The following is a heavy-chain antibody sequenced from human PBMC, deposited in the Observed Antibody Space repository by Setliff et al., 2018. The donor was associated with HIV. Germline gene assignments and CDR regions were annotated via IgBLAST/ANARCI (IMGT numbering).Heavy chain of an antibody. CDR3: ARAPYYDYRGLAVYYFDY. CDR1: GGSINSTSYY. D-gene: IGHD3-22*01. J-gene: IGHJ4*02. V-gene: IGHV4-39*07. CDR2: IYYSGDT. Sequence: SETLSLTCIVSGGSINSTSYYWGWIRQPPGQGLEWIGSIYYSGDTFYNTSLKTRITISVDTSKNHLSLKVSSLTASDTAVYYCARAPYYDYRGLAVYYFDYWGQGILVTVSS.